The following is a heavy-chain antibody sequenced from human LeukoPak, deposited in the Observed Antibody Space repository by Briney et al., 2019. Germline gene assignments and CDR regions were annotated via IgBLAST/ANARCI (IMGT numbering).Heavy chain of an antibody. CDR3: ARGARQTGTRFDY. CDR2: IIPIFGTA. D-gene: IGHD1-1*01. V-gene: IGHV1-69*05. J-gene: IGHJ4*02. CDR1: GGTFSSYA. Sequence: ASVKVPCKASGGTFSSYAISWVRQAPGQGLEWMGGIIPIFGTANYAQKFQGRVTITTDESTSTAYMELSSLRSEDTAVYYCARGARQTGTRFDYWGQGTLVTVSS.